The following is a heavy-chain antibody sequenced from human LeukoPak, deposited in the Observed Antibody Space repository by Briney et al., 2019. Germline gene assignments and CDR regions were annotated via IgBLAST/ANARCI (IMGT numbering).Heavy chain of an antibody. CDR3: ARSGWYLYYFDY. CDR2: ISWNSGSI. J-gene: IGHJ4*02. Sequence: PGRSLRLSCAASGFTFDDYAMHWVRQAPGKGLEWVSGISWNSGSIGYADSVKGRFTISRDNAKNSLYLQMNSLRAEDTALYYCARSGWYLYYFDYWGQGTLVTVSS. CDR1: GFTFDDYA. D-gene: IGHD6-19*01. V-gene: IGHV3-9*01.